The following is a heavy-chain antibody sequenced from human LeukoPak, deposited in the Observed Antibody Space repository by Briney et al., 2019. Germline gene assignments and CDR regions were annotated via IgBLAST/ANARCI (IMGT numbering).Heavy chain of an antibody. CDR2: ISSSGSTI. CDR1: GFDFSLAW. J-gene: IGHJ6*04. D-gene: IGHD3-10*02. V-gene: IGHV3-11*04. Sequence: GESLRLSCVGSGFDFSLAWMSWVRQAPGKGLEWVSYISSSGSTIYYADSVKGRFTISRDNAKNSLYLQMNSLRAEDTAVYYCAELGITMIGGVWGKGTTVTISS. CDR3: AELGITMIGGV.